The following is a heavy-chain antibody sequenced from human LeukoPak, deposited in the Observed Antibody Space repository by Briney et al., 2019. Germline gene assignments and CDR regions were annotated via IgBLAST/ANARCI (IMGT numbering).Heavy chain of an antibody. V-gene: IGHV1-18*01. CDR2: ISGYNGNT. CDR3: ARDYDVIPAAGNGMDV. D-gene: IGHD2-2*01. CDR1: GYTFISYG. Sequence: ASVKVSCKASGYTFISYGISWVRQAPGQGLEWMGRISGYNGNTKCAQNVQGRVTMTKDTSTSTAYMELTSLRSDDTAVYYCARDYDVIPAAGNGMDVWGQGTTVAVSS. J-gene: IGHJ6*02.